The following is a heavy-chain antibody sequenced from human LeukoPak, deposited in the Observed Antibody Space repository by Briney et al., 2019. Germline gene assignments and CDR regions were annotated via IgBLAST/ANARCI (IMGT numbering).Heavy chain of an antibody. CDR2: ISGYNGNA. CDR1: GYSFTAYY. D-gene: IGHD4-11*01. CDR3: ARVLTTVTTYGFDL. Sequence: ASVKVSCKASGYSFTAYYMHWVRQAPGQGLEWMGWISGYNGNAIYVQKLQGRLTMTTDTSTSTASMELRSLRSDDTAVYYCARVLTTVTTYGFDLWGQGTMVTVSS. J-gene: IGHJ3*01. V-gene: IGHV1-18*04.